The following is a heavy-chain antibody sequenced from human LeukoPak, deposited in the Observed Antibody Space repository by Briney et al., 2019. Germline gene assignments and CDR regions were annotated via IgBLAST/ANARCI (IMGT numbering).Heavy chain of an antibody. CDR2: ISSTSSYI. J-gene: IGHJ4*02. V-gene: IGHV3-21*01. Sequence: PGGSLRLSCAASGFTFSIYSMNWVRQAPGKGLEWVSCISSTSSYIDYADSVKGRFTISRDNAKNSLYLQMNSLRADDTAVYYCAREGVETAPHWGQGTLVTVSS. D-gene: IGHD2-21*02. CDR1: GFTFSIYS. CDR3: AREGVETAPH.